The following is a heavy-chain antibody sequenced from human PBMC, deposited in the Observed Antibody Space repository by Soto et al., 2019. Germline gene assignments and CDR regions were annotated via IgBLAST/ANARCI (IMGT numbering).Heavy chain of an antibody. CDR1: GFMFSAYW. Sequence: GGSLRLSCAASGFMFSAYWMSWVRQAPGKGLEWVANIHGDGGKIYYVDSVKGRFTISRDNAKRSLYLQMNSLRAEDTAVYYCARDFYGGYTYGAGDYWGQGALVTVSS. D-gene: IGHD5-18*01. V-gene: IGHV3-7*01. J-gene: IGHJ4*02. CDR3: ARDFYGGYTYGAGDY. CDR2: IHGDGGKI.